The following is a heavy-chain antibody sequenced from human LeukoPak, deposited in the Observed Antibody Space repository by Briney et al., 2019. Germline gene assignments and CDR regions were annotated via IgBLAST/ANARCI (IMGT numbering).Heavy chain of an antibody. CDR1: GFTFSSYW. Sequence: GGSLRLSCAASGFTFSSYWMHWVRQAPGKGLVWVSRINSDGSSISYADSVKGRFTISRDNAKNTLYLQMNSLRAEDTAVYYCARDPILGYCSSTSCSHNWFDPWGQGTLVTVSS. D-gene: IGHD2-2*01. V-gene: IGHV3-74*01. J-gene: IGHJ5*02. CDR3: ARDPILGYCSSTSCSHNWFDP. CDR2: INSDGSSI.